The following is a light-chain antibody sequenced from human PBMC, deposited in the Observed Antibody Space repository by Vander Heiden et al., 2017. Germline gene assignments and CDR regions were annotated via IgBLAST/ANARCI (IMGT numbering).Light chain of an antibody. V-gene: IGLV3-1*01. CDR3: QEWDSSTFYV. Sequence: SYELTQPPSVSVAPGQTATITCSGDKLGDKNVCWYQQKPGQSPVLVIYQDKKRPSGIPERVSGSNSGTTETLSISGTQAMDEAYYDCQEWDSSTFYVFGTGTRVTVL. CDR2: QDK. CDR1: KLGDKN. J-gene: IGLJ1*01.